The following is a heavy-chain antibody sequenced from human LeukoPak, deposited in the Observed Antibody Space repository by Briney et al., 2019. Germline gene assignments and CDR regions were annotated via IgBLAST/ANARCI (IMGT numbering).Heavy chain of an antibody. J-gene: IGHJ4*02. CDR3: AKSLSSGWSSYYFGD. D-gene: IGHD6-19*01. CDR1: GFAFSTYY. CDR2: ISYDGRNM. V-gene: IGHV3-30*18. Sequence: GGSLRLSCAASGFAFSTYYIHWVRQPPGKGLEWVAVISYDGRNMYYGDSVKGRFTISRDNSKNALYLQMNSLRPEDTAVYYCAKSLSSGWSSYYFGDWGQGTLVAVSS.